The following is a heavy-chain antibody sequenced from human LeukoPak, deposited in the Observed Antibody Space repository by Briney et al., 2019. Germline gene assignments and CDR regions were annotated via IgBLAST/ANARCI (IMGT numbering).Heavy chain of an antibody. V-gene: IGHV4-59*01. D-gene: IGHD3-10*01. CDR3: ARQDPRGVI. CDR1: GGSISSDF. CDR2: IYASGST. J-gene: IGHJ4*02. Sequence: SETLSLTCTVSGGSISSDFWIWVRQPPGKGLEWIGYIYASGSTNYNPSLKSRVSISGDTSKNQFSLKVDSVAAADTAVYYCARQDPRGVIWGQGTLVTVSS.